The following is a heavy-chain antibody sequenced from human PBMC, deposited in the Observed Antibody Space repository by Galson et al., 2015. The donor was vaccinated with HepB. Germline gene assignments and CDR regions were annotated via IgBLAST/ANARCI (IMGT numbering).Heavy chain of an antibody. Sequence: SVKVSCKASGYTFTNYGINWVRQAPGQGLEWMGWISAHIANTNYAQKFQGRVTMTTDTSTSTAYMELRSLRSDDTAVYYCARGSGSRSWNYFSGLDVWGQGTTVTVSS. V-gene: IGHV1-18*04. J-gene: IGHJ6*02. CDR3: ARGSGSRSWNYFSGLDV. CDR1: GYTFTNYG. CDR2: ISAHIANT. D-gene: IGHD1-26*01.